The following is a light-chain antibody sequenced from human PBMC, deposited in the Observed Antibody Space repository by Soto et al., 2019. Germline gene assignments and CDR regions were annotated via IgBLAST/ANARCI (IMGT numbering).Light chain of an antibody. CDR3: CSYAGSSTYV. Sequence: QSALTQPASVSGSPGQSITISCTATSSDVGTYNLVSWYQHHPGKAPKPMIYEGSKRPSGVSNRFSGSKSGNTASLTISGLQAEDEADYYCCSYAGSSTYVFGTGTKLTVL. CDR1: SSDVGTYNL. J-gene: IGLJ1*01. CDR2: EGS. V-gene: IGLV2-23*01.